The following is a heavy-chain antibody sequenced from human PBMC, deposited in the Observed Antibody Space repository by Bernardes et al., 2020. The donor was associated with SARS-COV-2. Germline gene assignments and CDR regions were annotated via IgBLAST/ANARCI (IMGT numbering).Heavy chain of an antibody. Sequence: SGPTLVKPTQTLTLTCTFSGFSLSTSGVGVGWIRQPPGKALEWLALIYWDDDKRYRPSLKRRLSITKDTSKNQVVLTMTNMDPVDTATYYCAHRRPSAWEGDWFDPGGQGTLVSGYS. J-gene: IGHJ5*02. CDR2: IYWDDDK. CDR1: GFSLSTSGVG. V-gene: IGHV2-5*02. D-gene: IGHD1-26*01. CDR3: AHRRPSAWEGDWFDP.